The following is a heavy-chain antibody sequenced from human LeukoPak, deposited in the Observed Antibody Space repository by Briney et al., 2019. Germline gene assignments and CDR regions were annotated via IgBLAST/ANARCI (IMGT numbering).Heavy chain of an antibody. CDR3: ARVRSTVTTRDGFDI. D-gene: IGHD4-17*01. CDR1: GFTFSTYS. Sequence: GGSLRLSCAASGFTFSTYSMNWVRQAPGKGLEWVSYISSSSSSPIYYADSVKGRFTISRDNTKNSLYLQMNSLRAEDTAVYYCARVRSTVTTRDGFDIWGQGTMVTVSS. J-gene: IGHJ3*02. CDR2: ISSSSSSPI. V-gene: IGHV3-48*04.